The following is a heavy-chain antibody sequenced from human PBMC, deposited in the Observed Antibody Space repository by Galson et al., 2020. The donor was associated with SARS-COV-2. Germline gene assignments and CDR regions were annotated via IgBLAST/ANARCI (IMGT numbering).Heavy chain of an antibody. V-gene: IGHV3-23*01. CDR1: GFIFDNYA. D-gene: IGHD4-4*01. Sequence: GGSLRLSCATSGFIFDNYAMTWVRQAPGKGLEWVAAISGSGAVTYHADSVKGRFTISRDKSSSTLYLQMHGLRAEDTALYFCAKTTDRVNVAMVPDYWGQGALVTVSS. CDR3: AKTTDRVNVAMVPDY. J-gene: IGHJ4*02. CDR2: ISGSGAVT.